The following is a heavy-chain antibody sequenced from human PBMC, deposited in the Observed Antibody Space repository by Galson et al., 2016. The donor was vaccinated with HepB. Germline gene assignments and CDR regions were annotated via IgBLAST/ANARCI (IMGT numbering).Heavy chain of an antibody. D-gene: IGHD6-13*01. CDR1: GFTFSSYY. V-gene: IGHV3-21*01. CDR2: ISSGSSYI. Sequence: SLRLSCAASGFTFSSYYMNWVRQAPGKGLEWVSSISSGSSYIYYADSVKGRFTISRDNPKNSLYLQMNSLRAEDTALYYCARLLTSSSWYGWFDPWGQGTLVTVSS. J-gene: IGHJ5*02. CDR3: ARLLTSSSWYGWFDP.